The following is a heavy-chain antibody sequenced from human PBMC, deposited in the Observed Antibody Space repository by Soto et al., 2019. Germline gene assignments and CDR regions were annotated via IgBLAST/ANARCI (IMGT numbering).Heavy chain of an antibody. D-gene: IGHD6-25*01. CDR2: IWYDGSNK. CDR1: GFTFSSYG. V-gene: IGHV3-33*01. Sequence: QVQLVESGGGVVQPGRSLRLSCAASGFTFSSYGMHWVRQAPGKGLEWVAVIWYDGSNKYYADSVKVRFTISRDNSKNTLYLQMNSLRAEDTAVYYCARDSGWTFDYWGQGTLVTVSS. J-gene: IGHJ4*02. CDR3: ARDSGWTFDY.